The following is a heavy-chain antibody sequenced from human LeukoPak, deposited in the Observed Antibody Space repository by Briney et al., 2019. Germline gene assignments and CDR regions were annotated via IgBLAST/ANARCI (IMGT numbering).Heavy chain of an antibody. V-gene: IGHV4-59*01. CDR2: TYYTGNT. CDR3: ARTRVEYTGYDYYFDY. D-gene: IGHD5-12*01. J-gene: IGHJ4*02. Sequence: PSETLSLTCTVSGGSISGYYWSWIRQPPGKGLEWIGYTYYTGNTNYNPSLKSRVTISVDTSQNQFSLKLTSVTAADTAVYYCARTRVEYTGYDYYFDYWGQGTLVSVSS. CDR1: GGSISGYY.